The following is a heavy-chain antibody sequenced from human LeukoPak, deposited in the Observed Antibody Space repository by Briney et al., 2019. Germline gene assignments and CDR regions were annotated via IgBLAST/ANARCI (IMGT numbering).Heavy chain of an antibody. CDR3: AGITRGWSGYGPNYYYGMDV. D-gene: IGHD6-25*01. Sequence: SETLSLTCTVSGGSISSYYWSWIRQPPGKGLEWIGYIYYSGSTNYNPSLKSRVTISVDTSKNQFSLKLSSVTAADTAVYYCAGITRGWSGYGPNYYYGMDVWGQGTTVTVSS. CDR1: GGSISSYY. CDR2: IYYSGST. J-gene: IGHJ6*02. V-gene: IGHV4-59*01.